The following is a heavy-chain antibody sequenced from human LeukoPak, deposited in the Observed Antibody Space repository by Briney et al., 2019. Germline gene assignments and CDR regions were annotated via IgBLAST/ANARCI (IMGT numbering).Heavy chain of an antibody. Sequence: GRSLRLSCAASGFSFSNFGMHWVRQAPGKGLEWVAIISHDGSLKYFLDSVKGRFTISRDNPKNTLYLQMDSLRADDTAVYYCAKKNSYGSGAGDPLDVWGHGTLVTVSS. CDR3: AKKNSYGSGAGDPLDV. J-gene: IGHJ3*01. D-gene: IGHD3-10*01. CDR1: GFSFSNFG. V-gene: IGHV3-30*18. CDR2: ISHDGSLK.